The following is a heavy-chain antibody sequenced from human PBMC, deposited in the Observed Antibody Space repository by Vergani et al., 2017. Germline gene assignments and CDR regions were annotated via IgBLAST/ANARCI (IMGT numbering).Heavy chain of an antibody. CDR3: SSEPRLFPT. J-gene: IGHJ5*02. CDR2: IYHTGSI. CDR1: GVPITSSY. Sequence: QVQLQESGPGLVKPSETLSLTCDVSGVPITSSYWSWIRQPPGRGLELIAYIYHTGSINYNPSLKSRVTISLDTSKNQVFLRLNSVTAADTAVYYCSSEPRLFPTWGPGNLVTVSS. V-gene: IGHV4-59*01. D-gene: IGHD2-15*01.